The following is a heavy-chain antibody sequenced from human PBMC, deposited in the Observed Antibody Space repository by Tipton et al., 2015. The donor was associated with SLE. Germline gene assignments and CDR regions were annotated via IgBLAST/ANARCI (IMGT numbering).Heavy chain of an antibody. V-gene: IGHV4-59*01. Sequence: TLSLTCTVSGGSISSYYWGWIRQPPGKGLEWIGYIYYSGSTNYNPSLKSRVTISVDTSKNQFSLKLSSVTAADTAVYYCARSYSGSYYYYYYMDVWGKETTVTVSS. J-gene: IGHJ6*03. CDR2: IYYSGST. D-gene: IGHD1-26*01. CDR3: ARSYSGSYYYYYYMDV. CDR1: GGSISSYY.